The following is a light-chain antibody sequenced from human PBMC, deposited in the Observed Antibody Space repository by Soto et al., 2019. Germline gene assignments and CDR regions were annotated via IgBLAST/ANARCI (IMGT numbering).Light chain of an antibody. CDR3: QQYDSSVT. J-gene: IGKJ1*01. Sequence: EIVLTQSPGSLSLSPGERATLSCRASQSVDSRFFAWYQQRPGQAPRLPIYVASRRATGIPHRFTGSGSGTDFTLTISGLEPEDFALYYCQQYDSSVTFGLGTQVEIK. CDR1: QSVDSRF. V-gene: IGKV3-20*01. CDR2: VAS.